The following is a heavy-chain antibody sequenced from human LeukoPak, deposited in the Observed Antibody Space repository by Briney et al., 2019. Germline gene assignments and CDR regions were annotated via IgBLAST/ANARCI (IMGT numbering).Heavy chain of an antibody. CDR1: GGSITDYY. CDR2: IYYSGNT. V-gene: IGHV4-59*01. CDR3: AREEVPHGFDI. Sequence: SETLSLTCTVSGGSITDYYWSWIRQPPGKGLEWIGYIYYSGNTNYNPSLKSRVTISVDTSKNQFSLKLSSVTAADTAVYYCAREEVPHGFDIWGQGTMVTVSS. J-gene: IGHJ3*02.